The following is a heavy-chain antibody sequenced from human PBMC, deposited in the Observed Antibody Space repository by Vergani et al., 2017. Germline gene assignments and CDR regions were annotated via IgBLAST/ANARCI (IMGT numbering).Heavy chain of an antibody. CDR2: ISPNSGGT. CDR1: GYTFTGYY. Sequence: QVQLVQSGAEVKKPGASVKVSCKASGYTFTGYYMHWVRQAPGQGLEWMGWISPNSGGTNYAQKFQGWVTMTRDTSISTAYMELSRLRSDDTAVYYCARDSRPYSGSGNLTGYDAFDIWGQGTMVTVSS. D-gene: IGHD7-27*01. CDR3: ARDSRPYSGSGNLTGYDAFDI. J-gene: IGHJ3*02. V-gene: IGHV1-2*04.